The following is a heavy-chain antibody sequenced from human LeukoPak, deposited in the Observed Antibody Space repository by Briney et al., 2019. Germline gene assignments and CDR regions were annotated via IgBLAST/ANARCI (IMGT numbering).Heavy chain of an antibody. CDR1: GGSISSYY. V-gene: IGHV4-59*12. D-gene: IGHD3-3*01. CDR3: ARVSSLADYDFWSGYYPYYFDY. J-gene: IGHJ4*02. CDR2: IYYSGST. Sequence: NASETLSLTCTVSGGSISSYYWSWIRQPPGKGLEWIGYIYYSGSTYYNPSLKSRVTMSVDTSKNQFSLKLSSVTAADTAVYYCARVSSLADYDFWSGYYPYYFDYWGQGTLVTVSS.